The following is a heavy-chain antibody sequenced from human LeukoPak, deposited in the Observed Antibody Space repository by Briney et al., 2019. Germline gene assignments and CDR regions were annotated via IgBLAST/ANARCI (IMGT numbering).Heavy chain of an antibody. J-gene: IGHJ4*02. CDR3: ARGTAGYHSSYFDY. D-gene: IGHD3-16*02. V-gene: IGHV3-74*01. Sequence: GGSLRLSCAAPGFTFGSPWMHWVRQAPGKGLVWVSRINSDGSATAYADSVKGRFTISRDNAENTLYLQMNSLRAEDTAVYYCARGTAGYHSSYFDYWGQGTLVTVSS. CDR2: INSDGSAT. CDR1: GFTFGSPW.